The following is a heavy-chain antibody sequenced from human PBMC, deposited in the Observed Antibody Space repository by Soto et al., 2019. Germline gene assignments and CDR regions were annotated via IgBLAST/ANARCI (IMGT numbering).Heavy chain of an antibody. CDR2: IYGTGST. V-gene: IGHV4-4*07. CDR3: AREKGYYYSGMDV. CDR1: GGSISGHY. J-gene: IGHJ6*02. Sequence: QVQLQESGPGLVRPSETLSLTCNVSGGSISGHYWTWIRQPAGKGLEWIGRIYGTGSTDYNPSLEGRVTMSVDTSKNRFSLSLSSVTAADTAVYYCAREKGYYYSGMDVWGQGTTVAVSS.